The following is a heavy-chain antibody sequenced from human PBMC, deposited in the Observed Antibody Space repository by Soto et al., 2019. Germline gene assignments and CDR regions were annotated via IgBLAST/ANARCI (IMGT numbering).Heavy chain of an antibody. CDR1: GFTFSTYA. Sequence: VGSLRLSCAASGFTFSTYAMHWVRQAPGKGLEYVSGINTNGGHSYYADSVKGRFTISRDNSRNTLYLQMDSLRPEDMGVYYCARKSLTGDTRGAFDYWGQGTQVTVSS. V-gene: IGHV3-64*02. D-gene: IGHD7-27*01. CDR3: ARKSLTGDTRGAFDY. J-gene: IGHJ4*02. CDR2: INTNGGHS.